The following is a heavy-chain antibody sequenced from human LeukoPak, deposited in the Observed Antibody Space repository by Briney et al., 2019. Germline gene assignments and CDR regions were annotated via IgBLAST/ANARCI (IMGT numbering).Heavy chain of an antibody. CDR3: ATAPRAGIMGWSVVDY. D-gene: IGHD3-16*01. V-gene: IGHV1-8*01. Sequence: ASVKVSCKASGYTFTSYDINWVRQATGQGLEWMGWMNPNSGNTGYAQKFQGRVTMTRNTSISTAYMELSSLRSEDTAVYYCATAPRAGIMGWSVVDYWGQGTLVTVSS. J-gene: IGHJ4*02. CDR1: GYTFTSYD. CDR2: MNPNSGNT.